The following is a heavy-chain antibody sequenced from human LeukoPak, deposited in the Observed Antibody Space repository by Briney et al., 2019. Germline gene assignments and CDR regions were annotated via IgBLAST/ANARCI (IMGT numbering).Heavy chain of an antibody. CDR1: GGSISSYY. CDR2: IYASGST. Sequence: MPSETLSLTCTVSGGSISSYYWNWIRQPPGKGLEWIGYIYASGSTNYNPSLNSRITISLDTSKNQFSLRLSSVTAADTAVYYCARQQGYYDTIGRYYHYYMDVWGKGTTVTVSS. J-gene: IGHJ6*03. D-gene: IGHD3-22*01. V-gene: IGHV4-4*09. CDR3: ARQQGYYDTIGRYYHYYMDV.